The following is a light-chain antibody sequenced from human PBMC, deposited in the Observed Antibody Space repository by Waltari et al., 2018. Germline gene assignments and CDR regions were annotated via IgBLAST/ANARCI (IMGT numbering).Light chain of an antibody. CDR2: GAS. J-gene: IGKJ5*01. CDR3: QQYKTWPPIT. V-gene: IGKV3-15*01. Sequence: EIVMTQSPAPLPVSPGERATLSCRASQSLSDNLAWYQLKPAQAPRLLIYGASFRATGIPGRFRGSGSGTDFTLTISSLQSEDFAIYYCQQYKTWPPITFGQGTRLEIK. CDR1: QSLSDN.